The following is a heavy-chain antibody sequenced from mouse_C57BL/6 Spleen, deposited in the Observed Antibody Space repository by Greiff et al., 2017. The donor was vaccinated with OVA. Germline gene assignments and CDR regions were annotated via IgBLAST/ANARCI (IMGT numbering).Heavy chain of an antibody. J-gene: IGHJ2*01. D-gene: IGHD1-1*01. Sequence: VQLQQPGAELVKPGASVTLSCKASGYTFTSYWMHWVKQRPGRGLEWIGRIDPNSGGTKYNEKFKSTAILTVDKPSSTAYMQLSRLTSEDSAVYYCARELHYYDSSHFDYWGQGTTLTVSA. CDR1: GYTFTSYW. CDR2: IDPNSGGT. CDR3: ARELHYYDSSHFDY. V-gene: IGHV1-72*01.